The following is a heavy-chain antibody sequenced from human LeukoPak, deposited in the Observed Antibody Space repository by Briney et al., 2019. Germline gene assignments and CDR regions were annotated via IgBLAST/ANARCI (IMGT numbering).Heavy chain of an antibody. J-gene: IGHJ4*02. CDR2: INPNNGGT. CDR3: TRPLAGDGTAACQRAS. CDR1: GYTFTGYY. D-gene: IGHD6-13*01. V-gene: IGHV1-2*02. Sequence: ASVKVSCKASGYTFTGYYMHWVRQAPGQGLEWMGWINPNNGGTKYAQKFQGRVTMTRDTSISTAYMELRRLTSDDTAVYYCTRPLAGDGTAACQRASGGQGNLVTVSS.